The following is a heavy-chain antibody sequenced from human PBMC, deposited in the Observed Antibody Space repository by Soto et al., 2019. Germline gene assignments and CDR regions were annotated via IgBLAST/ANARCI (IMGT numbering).Heavy chain of an antibody. CDR2: IYSGGST. CDR1: GFIVSSYY. V-gene: IGHV3-53*01. D-gene: IGHD6-19*01. J-gene: IGHJ3*01. CDR3: AKSGGNGWFADAFDV. Sequence: GGSLRLSCAGSGFIVSSYYMSWVRQAPGKGLEWISVIYSGGSTYYADSVKGRFTISRDNSENTLYLQLNSLRAEDTAVYYCAKSGGNGWFADAFDVWGQGTMVTVSS.